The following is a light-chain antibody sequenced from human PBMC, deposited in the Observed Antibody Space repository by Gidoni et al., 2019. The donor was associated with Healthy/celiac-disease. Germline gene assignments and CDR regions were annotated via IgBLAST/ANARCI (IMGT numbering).Light chain of an antibody. J-gene: IGKJ1*01. Sequence: EIVMTQYPATLSVSPGERATLPCRASQSVSSNLAWYQQKPGQAPRLLIYGASTRATGIPARFSGSGSGTEFTLTISSLQSEDFAVYYCQQYNNWPGTFGQGTKVEIK. CDR1: QSVSSN. V-gene: IGKV3-15*01. CDR2: GAS. CDR3: QQYNNWPGT.